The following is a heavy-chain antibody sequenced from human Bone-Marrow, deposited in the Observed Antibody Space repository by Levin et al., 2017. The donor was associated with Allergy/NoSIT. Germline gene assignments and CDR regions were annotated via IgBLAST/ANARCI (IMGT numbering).Heavy chain of an antibody. CDR2: IYYSGST. CDR3: ARAAYYEFVWGSFRFFDH. Sequence: SETLSLTCAVSGGSLTNGDYYWSWIRQSPGKGLEWIGYIYYSGSTYYNPSLKSRVLISIDTSENQFFLKLKSVTAAVTAVYFCARAAYYEFVWGSFRFFDHWGQGSLVTVSS. D-gene: IGHD3-16*02. V-gene: IGHV4-30-4*01. CDR1: GGSLTNGDYY. J-gene: IGHJ4*02.